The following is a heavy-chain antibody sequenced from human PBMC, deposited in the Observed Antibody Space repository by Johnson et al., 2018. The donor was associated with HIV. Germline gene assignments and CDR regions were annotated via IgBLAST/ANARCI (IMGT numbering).Heavy chain of an antibody. J-gene: IGHJ3*02. V-gene: IGHV3-43D*03. CDR1: GFTFDDYA. D-gene: IGHD5-12*01. CDR3: AKDSGYENAFDI. CDR2: ISWDGGST. Sequence: VQLVESGGGVVQPGGSLRLSCAASGFTFDDYAMHWVRQAPGKGLEWVSLISWDGGSTYYADSVKGRFTISRDNSKNSLYLQMNSLRAEDTALYYCAKDSGYENAFDIWGQGTMVTVSS.